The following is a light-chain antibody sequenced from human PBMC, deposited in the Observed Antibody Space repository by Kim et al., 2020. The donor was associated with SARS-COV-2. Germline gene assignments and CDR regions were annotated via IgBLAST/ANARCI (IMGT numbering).Light chain of an antibody. Sequence: SYELTQPLSVSVALGQTARITCGGNNIGSKNVHWYQQKPGQAPVLVIYRDSNRPSGIPERFSGSNSGNTATLTISRAQAGEEADYYCQGWDSSTHGVFG. CDR2: RDS. J-gene: IGLJ2*01. V-gene: IGLV3-9*01. CDR3: QGWDSSTHGV. CDR1: NIGSKN.